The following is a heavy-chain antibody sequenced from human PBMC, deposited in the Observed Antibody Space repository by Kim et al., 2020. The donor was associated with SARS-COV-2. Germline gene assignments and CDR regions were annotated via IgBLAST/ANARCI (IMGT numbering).Heavy chain of an antibody. D-gene: IGHD6-6*01. V-gene: IGHV4-31*03. CDR1: GGSISSGGYY. J-gene: IGHJ4*02. Sequence: SETLSLTCTVSGGSISSGGYYWSWIRQHPGKGLEWIGYIYYSGSTYYNPSLKSRFTISVDTSKNQFSLKLSSVTAADTAVYYCARGSSSSGGDYWGQGTLVTVSS. CDR2: IYYSGST. CDR3: ARGSSSSGGDY.